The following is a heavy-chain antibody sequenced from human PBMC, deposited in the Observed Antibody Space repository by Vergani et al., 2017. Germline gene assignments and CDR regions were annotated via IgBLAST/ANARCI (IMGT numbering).Heavy chain of an antibody. Sequence: QVQLVQSGAEVKKPGSSVKVSCKASGGTFSSYAISWVRQAPGQGLEWMGGIIPIFGTANYAQKFQGRVTITADESTSTAYMELSSLRSEDTAVYYCARYQDTAXVTIGYPYYYYMDVWGKGTTVTVSS. D-gene: IGHD5-18*01. J-gene: IGHJ6*03. V-gene: IGHV1-69*01. CDR2: IIPIFGTA. CDR1: GGTFSSYA. CDR3: ARYQDTAXVTIGYPYYYYMDV.